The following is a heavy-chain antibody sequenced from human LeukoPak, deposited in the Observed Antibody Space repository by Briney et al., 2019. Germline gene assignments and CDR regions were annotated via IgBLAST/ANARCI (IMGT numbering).Heavy chain of an antibody. CDR1: GFTFSSYG. CDR2: IRYDGSNK. J-gene: IGHJ3*02. D-gene: IGHD3-3*01. Sequence: PGGSLRLSCAASGFTFSSYGMHWVRQAPGKGLEWVAFIRYDGSNKYYADSVKGRFTISRDNSKNTLYLQMNSLRAEDTAVYYCAKDHRFRRHYDFWSGYYTSAFDIWGQGTMVTVSS. CDR3: AKDHRFRRHYDFWSGYYTSAFDI. V-gene: IGHV3-30*02.